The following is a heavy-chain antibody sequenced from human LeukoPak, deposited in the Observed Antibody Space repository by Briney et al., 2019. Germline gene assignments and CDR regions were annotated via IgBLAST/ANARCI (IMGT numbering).Heavy chain of an antibody. V-gene: IGHV4-39*07. Sequence: SETLSLTCTVSGGSISSSSYYWGWIRQPPGKELEWIGSIYSGGSTNYNPSLKSRVTISVDTSKSQFSLKLSSVTAADTAVYYCARGVASSSWGIWGQGTLVTVSS. D-gene: IGHD6-13*01. CDR1: GGSISSSSYY. CDR3: ARGVASSSWGI. J-gene: IGHJ4*02. CDR2: IYSGGST.